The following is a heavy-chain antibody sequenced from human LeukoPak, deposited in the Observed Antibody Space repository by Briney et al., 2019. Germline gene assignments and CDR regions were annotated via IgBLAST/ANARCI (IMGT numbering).Heavy chain of an antibody. CDR1: GFTVSDNY. V-gene: IGHV3-53*01. CDR2: MYSGGDT. CDR3: ARDAPQVPAAGVLAS. D-gene: IGHD6-13*01. Sequence: GGSLRLSCAASGFTVSDNYMSWVRQAPGKGLQWVSAMYSGGDTYYADSVKGRFTFSRDISKNTLYLQMNGLRTEDTAMYYCARDAPQVPAAGVLASWGQGTLVTVSS. J-gene: IGHJ5*02.